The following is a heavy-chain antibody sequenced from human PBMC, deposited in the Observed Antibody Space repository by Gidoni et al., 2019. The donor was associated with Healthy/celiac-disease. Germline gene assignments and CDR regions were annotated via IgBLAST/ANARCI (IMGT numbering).Heavy chain of an antibody. D-gene: IGHD3-22*01. CDR3: AKDLFTMIVVVDAFDI. J-gene: IGHJ3*02. V-gene: IGHV3-23*01. CDR2: ISGSGGST. CDR1: GFTFSSYA. Sequence: EVQLLESGGGLVQPGGSLRLCCAASGFTFSSYAMSWVRQAPGKGLEWVSAISGSGGSTYYADSVKGRFTISRDNSKNTLYLQMNSLRAEDTAVYYCAKDLFTMIVVVDAFDIWGQGTMVTVSS.